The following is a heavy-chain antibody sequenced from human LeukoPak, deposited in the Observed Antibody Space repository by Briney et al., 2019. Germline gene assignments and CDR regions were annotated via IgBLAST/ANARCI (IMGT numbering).Heavy chain of an antibody. CDR2: ISSSSSTI. J-gene: IGHJ4*02. CDR3: ASDKAASGEFDY. Sequence: PGGTLRLSCAASGFTFSSYGMSWVRQAPGKGLEWVSYISSSSSTIYYADSVKGRFTISRDNAKKSLYLQMNSLRAEDTAVYYCASDKAASGEFDYWGQGTLVTVSS. CDR1: GFTFSSYG. V-gene: IGHV3-48*01. D-gene: IGHD6-13*01.